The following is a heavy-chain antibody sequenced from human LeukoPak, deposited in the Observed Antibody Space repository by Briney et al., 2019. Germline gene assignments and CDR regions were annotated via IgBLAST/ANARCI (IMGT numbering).Heavy chain of an antibody. CDR3: ARGPFIVGATLDY. CDR2: INHSGST. V-gene: IGHV4-34*01. Sequence: PSETLSLTCAVYGGSFSGYYRSWIRQPPGKGLEWIGEINHSGSTNYNPSLKSRVTISVDTSKNQFSLKLSSVTAADTAVYYCARGPFIVGATLDYWGQGTLVTVSS. CDR1: GGSFSGYY. J-gene: IGHJ4*02. D-gene: IGHD1-26*01.